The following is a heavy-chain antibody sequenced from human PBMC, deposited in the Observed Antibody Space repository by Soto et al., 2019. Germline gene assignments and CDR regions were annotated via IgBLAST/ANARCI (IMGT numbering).Heavy chain of an antibody. Sequence: PGGSLRLSCAASGFTFSSYGMHWVRQAPGKGLEWVAVIWYDGSNKYYADSVKGRFTISRDNSKNTLYLQMNSLGAEDTAVYYCARDRMAGTQYYYGMDVWGQGTTVTVSS. CDR3: ARDRMAGTQYYYGMDV. V-gene: IGHV3-33*01. J-gene: IGHJ6*02. D-gene: IGHD6-19*01. CDR1: GFTFSSYG. CDR2: IWYDGSNK.